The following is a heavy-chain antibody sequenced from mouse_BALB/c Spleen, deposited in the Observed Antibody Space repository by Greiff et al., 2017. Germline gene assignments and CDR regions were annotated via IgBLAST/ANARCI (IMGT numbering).Heavy chain of an antibody. J-gene: IGHJ2*01. D-gene: IGHD1-1*01. CDR3: ARRHYYGSSYGFDY. CDR1: GFTFSSFG. V-gene: IGHV5-17*02. Sequence: EVKVEESGGGLVQPGGSRKLSCAASGFTFSSFGMHWVRQAPEKGLEWVAYISSGSSTIYYADTVKGRFTISRDNPKNTLFLQMTSLRSEDTAMYYCARRHYYGSSYGFDYWGQGTTLTVSS. CDR2: ISSGSSTI.